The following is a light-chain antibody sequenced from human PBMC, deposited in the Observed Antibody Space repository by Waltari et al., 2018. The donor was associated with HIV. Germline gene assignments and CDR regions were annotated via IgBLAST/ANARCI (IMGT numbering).Light chain of an antibody. J-gene: IGLJ3*02. V-gene: IGLV2-14*01. CDR3: SSYAYNSVLV. CDR2: GVS. Sequence: HSALTQPASVSGSPGQSITISCTGTNRDIGGYAFVSWYQQHPGGAPKLMIYGVSDRPSGVSNRFSGSKSGNRASLTISGVQAEDEADYYCSSYAYNSVLVFGGGTKLTVL. CDR1: NRDIGGYAF.